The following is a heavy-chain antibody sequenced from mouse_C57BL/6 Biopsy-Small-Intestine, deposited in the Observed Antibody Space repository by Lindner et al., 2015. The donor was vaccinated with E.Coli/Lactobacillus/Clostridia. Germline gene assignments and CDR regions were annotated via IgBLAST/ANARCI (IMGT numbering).Heavy chain of an antibody. J-gene: IGHJ2*01. CDR2: ILPGSGST. CDR3: ARSHYGGSFDY. CDR1: GYTFAGSW. D-gene: IGHD1-1*02. Sequence: VQLQESGAELMKPGASVKLSCKATGYTFAGSWIEWVKQRPGHGLEWIGEILPGSGSTNYNEKFKDKATLTADRSSSTAYLQFSSLTSEDSAIYYCARSHYGGSFDYWGQGTTLTVSS. V-gene: IGHV1-9*01.